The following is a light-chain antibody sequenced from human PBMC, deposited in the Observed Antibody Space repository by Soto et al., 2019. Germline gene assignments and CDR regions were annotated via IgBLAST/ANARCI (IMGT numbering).Light chain of an antibody. CDR1: QSVSSNS. V-gene: IGKV3-20*01. CDR2: GAS. Sequence: IVLTQSPDPQSLSPGERATLSCWASQSVSSNSLVWYQQKPGQAPRLLIYGASIRATGIPDRFRGSGSGTDFTLTISRLEPEDFGVFYCQHYGSTPPMYTFGQGTNLQIK. CDR3: QHYGSTPPMYT. J-gene: IGKJ2*01.